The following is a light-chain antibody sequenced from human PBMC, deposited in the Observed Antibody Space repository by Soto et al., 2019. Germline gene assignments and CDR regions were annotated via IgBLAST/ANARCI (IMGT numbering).Light chain of an antibody. V-gene: IGLV2-23*02. CDR3: CSYGGSTAV. J-gene: IGLJ7*01. CDR1: SSDAGSHNL. Sequence: QSALTQPASVSGSPGQSITISCTGTSSDAGSHNLVSWYQQHPGQAPKLMIYEVSKRPLGVSARFSASKSGNTSSLTISGLQAEDEADYYCCSYGGSTAVFGGGTQLTVL. CDR2: EVS.